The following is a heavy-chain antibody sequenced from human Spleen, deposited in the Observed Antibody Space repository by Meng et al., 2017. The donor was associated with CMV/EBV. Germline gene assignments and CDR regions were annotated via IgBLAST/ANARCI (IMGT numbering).Heavy chain of an antibody. V-gene: IGHV3-74*01. CDR2: INSDGSST. Sequence: GESLKISCAASGFTFRSYWMHWVRQAPGKGLVWVSRINSDGSSTSYADSVKGRFTISRDNAKNTLYLQMNSLKVEDTAVYYCARDGEGIDDWGQGTLVTVSS. CDR1: GFTFRSYW. CDR3: ARDGEGIDD. J-gene: IGHJ4*02. D-gene: IGHD3-10*01.